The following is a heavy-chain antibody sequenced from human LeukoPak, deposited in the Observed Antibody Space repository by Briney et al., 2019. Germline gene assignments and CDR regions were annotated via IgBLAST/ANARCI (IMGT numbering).Heavy chain of an antibody. CDR1: GYTFTSYD. D-gene: IGHD4-17*01. Sequence: ASVKVSCKASGYTFTSYDFNWVRQATGQGLEWMGWMNPNSGNTGYAQKFQGRVTMTRNTSISTAYMELSSLRSEDTAVYYCAKDRTTVTPHDYWGQGTLVTVSS. CDR3: AKDRTTVTPHDY. V-gene: IGHV1-8*01. CDR2: MNPNSGNT. J-gene: IGHJ4*02.